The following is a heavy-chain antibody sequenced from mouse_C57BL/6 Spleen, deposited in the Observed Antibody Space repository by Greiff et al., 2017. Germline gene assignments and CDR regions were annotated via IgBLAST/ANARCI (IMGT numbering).Heavy chain of an antibody. D-gene: IGHD1-1*02. CDR2: INPYNGGT. CDR3: AREKDMGGLFAY. Sequence: AQLQQSGPVLVKPGASVKMSCKASGYTFTDYYMNWVKQSHGKSLEWSGVINPYNGGTSYNQKFKGEATLTVYKSSSTAYMELNSLTSEDSAVYYCAREKDMGGLFAYWGQGTLVTVSA. J-gene: IGHJ3*01. CDR1: GYTFTDYY. V-gene: IGHV1-19*01.